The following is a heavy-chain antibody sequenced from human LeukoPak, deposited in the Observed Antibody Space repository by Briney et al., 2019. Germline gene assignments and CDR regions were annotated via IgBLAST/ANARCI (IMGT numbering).Heavy chain of an antibody. D-gene: IGHD5-18*01. Sequence: GGSLRLSCAASGFTFSSYAMHWVRQAPGKGLEYVSAISSNGGSTYYANSVKGRFTISRDNSKNTLYLQMGSLRAEDMAVYYCARAHTAMVGDDYWGQGTLVTVSS. J-gene: IGHJ4*02. CDR1: GFTFSSYA. V-gene: IGHV3-64*01. CDR3: ARAHTAMVGDDY. CDR2: ISSNGGST.